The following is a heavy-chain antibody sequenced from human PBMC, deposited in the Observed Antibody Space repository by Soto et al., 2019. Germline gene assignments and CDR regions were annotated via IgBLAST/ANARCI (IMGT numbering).Heavy chain of an antibody. V-gene: IGHV1-69*13. CDR3: ARDHGVTGTTSRAYNWFDP. CDR1: GGTFSSYA. CDR2: IIPIFGTA. Sequence: SVKVSCKASGGTFSSYAISWVRQAPGQGLEWMGGIIPIFGTANYAQKFQGRVTITADESTSTAYMELSSLRSEDTAVYYCARDHGVTGTTSRAYNWFDPWGQGTLVTVSS. J-gene: IGHJ5*02. D-gene: IGHD1-7*01.